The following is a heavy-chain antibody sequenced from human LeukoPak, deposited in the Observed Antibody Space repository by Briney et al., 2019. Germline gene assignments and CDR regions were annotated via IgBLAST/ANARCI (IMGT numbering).Heavy chain of an antibody. CDR1: GDSVSSNSAA. Sequence: SQTLSLTCAISGDSVSSNSAAWNWIRQSPSRGLEWLGRTYYRSKWYNDYAVSVKSRVTINPDTSKNQFSLQLNSVTPEDTAVYYCARDLQYYDILTGYTGWYFDLWGRGTLVTVSS. J-gene: IGHJ2*01. CDR3: ARDLQYYDILTGYTGWYFDL. V-gene: IGHV6-1*01. D-gene: IGHD3-9*01. CDR2: TYYRSKWYN.